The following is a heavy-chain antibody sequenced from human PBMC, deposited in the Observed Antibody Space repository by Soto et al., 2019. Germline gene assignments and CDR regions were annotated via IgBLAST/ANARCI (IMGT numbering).Heavy chain of an antibody. CDR1: GGTFSSYA. Sequence: QVQLVQSGAEVKKPGSSVKVSCKASGGTFSSYAISWVRQAPGQGLEWMGGIIHISETTNYAQKCQGRVTITADESTSTAYMELSSLRSEDTAVYYCARSQGSSTSLEIYYYYYYGMDVWGQGTTVTVSS. D-gene: IGHD2-2*01. CDR2: IIHISETT. J-gene: IGHJ6*02. V-gene: IGHV1-69*01. CDR3: ARSQGSSTSLEIYYYYYYGMDV.